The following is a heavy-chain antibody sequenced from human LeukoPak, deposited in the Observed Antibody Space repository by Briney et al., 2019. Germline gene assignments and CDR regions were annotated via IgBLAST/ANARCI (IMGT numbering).Heavy chain of an antibody. CDR2: IYYSGST. J-gene: IGHJ4*02. CDR3: ARDSGVLRYFDWLYYHES. Sequence: ASETLSLTCTVSGGSISSSSYYWGWIRQPPGKGLEWIGSIYYSGSTYYNPSLKSRVTISVDTSKNQFSLKLSSVTAADSAVYYCARDSGVLRYFDWLYYHESWGQGTLVTVSS. V-gene: IGHV4-39*07. CDR1: GGSISSSSYY. D-gene: IGHD3-9*01.